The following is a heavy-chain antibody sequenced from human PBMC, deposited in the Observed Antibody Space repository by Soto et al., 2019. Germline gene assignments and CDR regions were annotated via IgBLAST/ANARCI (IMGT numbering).Heavy chain of an antibody. CDR3: ARKEVGSTLKDFYY. J-gene: IGHJ4*02. Sequence: QVPLVQYGAEVKKPGASVKVSCKASGYTFTSYGITWVRQAPGQGLEWMGWISADNGNTNHAQKYQDRVTLTTDTATSTGYMELRSLRSDDTAVYYCARKEVGSTLKDFYYWGQGTLVTVSS. D-gene: IGHD4-17*01. V-gene: IGHV1-18*01. CDR1: GYTFTSYG. CDR2: ISADNGNT.